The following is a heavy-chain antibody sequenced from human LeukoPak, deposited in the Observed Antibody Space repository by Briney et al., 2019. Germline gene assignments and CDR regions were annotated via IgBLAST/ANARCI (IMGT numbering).Heavy chain of an antibody. V-gene: IGHV1-2*02. Sequence: ASVKVSCKASGYTFTGYYMHWVRQAPGKGLEWVGWINPNSGGTNYAQKFQGRVTMTRDTSISTAYMELSRLRSDDTAVYYCARVVPAATKRYFDYWGQGTLVTVSS. CDR1: GYTFTGYY. J-gene: IGHJ4*02. D-gene: IGHD2-2*01. CDR3: ARVVPAATKRYFDY. CDR2: INPNSGGT.